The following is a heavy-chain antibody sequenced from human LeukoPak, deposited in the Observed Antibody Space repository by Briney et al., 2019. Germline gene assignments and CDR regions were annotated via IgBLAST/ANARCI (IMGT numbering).Heavy chain of an antibody. J-gene: IGHJ4*02. CDR3: ARDQEAFDY. V-gene: IGHV1-46*01. CDR2: IYPRDGST. CDR1: GYSFTSNY. Sequence: ASVKVSCKASGYSFTSNYIHWVRQAPGQGLEWMGMIYPRDGSTSYAQKFQGRVTATRDTSTSTVHMELSGLRSEDTAVYYCARDQEAFDYWGQGTLVTVSS.